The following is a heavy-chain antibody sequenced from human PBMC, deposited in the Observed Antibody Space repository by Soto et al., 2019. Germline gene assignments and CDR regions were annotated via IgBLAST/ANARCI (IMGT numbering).Heavy chain of an antibody. D-gene: IGHD4-17*01. V-gene: IGHV1-2*04. CDR1: GYTFTGYY. Sequence: ASVKVSCKASGYTFTGYYMHWVRQAPGQGLEWMGWINPNSGDTNYAQKFQGWVTMTTDTSISTAYMELSRLTSDDTAVYYCARDLDYGGSFDSWGQGTLVTVSS. CDR2: INPNSGDT. J-gene: IGHJ4*02. CDR3: ARDLDYGGSFDS.